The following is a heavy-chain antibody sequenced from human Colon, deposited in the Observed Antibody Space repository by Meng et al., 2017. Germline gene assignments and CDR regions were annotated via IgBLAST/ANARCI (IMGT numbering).Heavy chain of an antibody. CDR2: IYWDDDK. J-gene: IGHJ4*02. CDR1: GFPLSTSGVG. CDR3: AHRHPGGPVDY. V-gene: IGHV2-5*02. Sequence: QTPLKESGPPLVKPTQTLTLTCTFSGFPLSTSGVGVGWIRQPPGKALEWLALIYWDDDKRYSPSLKSRLTITKDTSKNQVVLTMTNMDPVDTATYYCAHRHPGGPVDYWGQGTLVTVSS. D-gene: IGHD3-16*01.